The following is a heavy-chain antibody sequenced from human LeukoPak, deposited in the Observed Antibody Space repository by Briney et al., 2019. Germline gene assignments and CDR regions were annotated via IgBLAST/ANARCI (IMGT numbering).Heavy chain of an antibody. D-gene: IGHD2-8*01. Sequence: PSETLSLTCTVSGGSISSSSYYWGWIRQPPGKGLEWIGSIYYSGSTYYNPSLKSRVTISVDTSKNQFSLKLSSVTAADTAVYYCARPEMEGLLDCTNGVCPFYFDYWGQGTLVTVSS. CDR1: GGSISSSSYY. CDR3: ARPEMEGLLDCTNGVCPFYFDY. CDR2: IYYSGST. V-gene: IGHV4-39*01. J-gene: IGHJ4*02.